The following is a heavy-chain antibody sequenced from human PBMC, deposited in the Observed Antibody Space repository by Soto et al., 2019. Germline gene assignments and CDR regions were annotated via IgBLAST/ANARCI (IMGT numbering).Heavy chain of an antibody. CDR1: GFSFSTFA. CDR3: ARDLSTVVQS. CDR2: ITGSGREG. D-gene: IGHD4-17*01. Sequence: GGSLRLSCVASGFSFSTFAMSWVRQAPGKGLEWVSRITGSGREGYYADSVKGRFTISRDNAKNSLYLQMNSLRAEDTAVYYCARDLSTVVQSWGQGTLVTVSS. V-gene: IGHV3-21*04. J-gene: IGHJ5*02.